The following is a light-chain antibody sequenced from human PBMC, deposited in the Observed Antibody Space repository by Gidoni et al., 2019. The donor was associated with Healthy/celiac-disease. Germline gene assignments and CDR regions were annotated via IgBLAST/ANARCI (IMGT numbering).Light chain of an antibody. CDR2: AAS. V-gene: IGKV1-39*01. CDR3: QQSDSPPWT. J-gene: IGKJ1*01. CDR1: QSISSY. Sequence: DIQMTQSPSSLSASVGERVTIPCRASQSISSYLNWYQQKPGKAPKLLIYAASSLQSGVPSRFSGSGSGTDFTLTISSLQPEDFATYYCQQSDSPPWTFGQGTQVEIK.